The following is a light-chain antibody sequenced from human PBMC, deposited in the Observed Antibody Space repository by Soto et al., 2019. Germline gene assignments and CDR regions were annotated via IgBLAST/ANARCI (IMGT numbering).Light chain of an antibody. J-gene: IGLJ3*02. CDR2: DVY. V-gene: IGLV2-11*01. CDR3: SSYAGGHIWV. Sequence: QSALTQSRSVSGSLGQSVTISCTGNDSDVSWYQHHPGKAPKLMIYDVYKRPSGVPDRFSGSKSGNTASLTISGLQAEDEADFYCSSYAGGHIWVFGGGTKLTVL. CDR1: DSDV.